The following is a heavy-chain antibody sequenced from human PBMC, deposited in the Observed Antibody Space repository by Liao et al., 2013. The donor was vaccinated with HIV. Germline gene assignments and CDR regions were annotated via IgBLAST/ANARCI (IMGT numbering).Heavy chain of an antibody. V-gene: IGHV4-30-4*08. CDR3: ARGQTYYDFWSGYASLYFDY. D-gene: IGHD3-3*01. CDR2: IYYSGST. CDR1: GGSISSGDYH. J-gene: IGHJ4*02. Sequence: QVQLQESGPGLVKPSQTLSLTCTVSGGSISSGDYHWSWIRQPPGKGLEWIGSIYYSGSTNYNPSLKSRVTISVDTSKNQFSLKLSSVTAADTAVYYCARGQTYYDFWSGYASLYFDYWGQGTLVTVSS.